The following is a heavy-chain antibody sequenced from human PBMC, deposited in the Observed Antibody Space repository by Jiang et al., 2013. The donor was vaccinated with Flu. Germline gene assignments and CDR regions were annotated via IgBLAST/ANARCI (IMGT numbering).Heavy chain of an antibody. CDR1: GFTFSSYA. V-gene: IGHV3-23*01. D-gene: IGHD5-24*01. J-gene: IGHJ3*02. CDR3: AKDEFDRDGYNYGWSADAFDI. Sequence: QLLESGGGLVQPGGSLRLSCAASGFTFSSYAMSWVRQAPGKGLEWVSAISGSGGSTYYADSVKGRFTISRDNSKNTLYLQMNSLRAEDTAVYYCAKDEFDRDGYNYGWSADAFDIWGQGTMVTVSS. CDR2: ISGSGGST.